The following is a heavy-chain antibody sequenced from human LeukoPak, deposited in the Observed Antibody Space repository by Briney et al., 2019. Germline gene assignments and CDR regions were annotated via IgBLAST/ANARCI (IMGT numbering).Heavy chain of an antibody. CDR3: ARVERHDSILDAFDV. D-gene: IGHD3-22*01. Sequence: SETLSLTCAVSGGSIYTGAYSWSWIRQPPGKGLEWNGYIYYSGSTFYNPSLKSRLTISIDTSKNQFSLKLSSVTAADTAVYYCARVERHDSILDAFDVWGQGTKVTVSS. CDR2: IYYSGST. V-gene: IGHV4-30-4*07. CDR1: GGSIYTGAYS. J-gene: IGHJ3*01.